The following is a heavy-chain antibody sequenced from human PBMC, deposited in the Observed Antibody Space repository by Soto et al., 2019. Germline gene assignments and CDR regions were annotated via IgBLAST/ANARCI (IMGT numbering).Heavy chain of an antibody. CDR1: GGSISSGDYY. V-gene: IGHV4-30-4*01. CDR2: IYYSGSA. CDR3: ARARRPAEDYCDY. D-gene: IGHD6-19*01. J-gene: IGHJ4*02. Sequence: QVQLQESGPGLVKPSQTLSLTCTVSGGSISSGDYYWSWIRQPPGEALEWLGYIYYSGSAYYNPSPKDRLTISGDAAKNQCFLQLLSVTAADTAVSYWARARRPAEDYCDYCGQVTLVTVSS.